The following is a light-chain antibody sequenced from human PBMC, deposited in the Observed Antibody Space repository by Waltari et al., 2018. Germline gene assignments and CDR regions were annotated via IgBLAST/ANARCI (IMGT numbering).Light chain of an antibody. V-gene: IGKV1-12*01. CDR2: GTA. CDR3: QQGNSFPWT. J-gene: IGKJ1*01. Sequence: DIQMTQSPSYVFSSIGDSVPITCRESQLISGWLAWYQQKPGKAPKLLIYGTASLQDGAASRFSGGVSGTDFTITISSLQPEDFATYCCQQGNSFPWTFGQGTKVEIK. CDR1: QLISGW.